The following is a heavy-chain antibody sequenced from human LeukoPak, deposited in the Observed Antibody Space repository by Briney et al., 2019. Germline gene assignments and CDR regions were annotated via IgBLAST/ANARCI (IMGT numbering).Heavy chain of an antibody. J-gene: IGHJ4*02. D-gene: IGHD3-16*02. V-gene: IGHV4-4*07. Sequence: SETLSLTCSVSGGSINSYWWSWIRQPAGKGLEFIGRVYTTGMTNYNPSLKSRVSMSVDTSKNQFSLELRSVTAADTAVYFCARAGYTISSYRFDYWGQGALVTVSS. CDR3: ARAGYTISSYRFDY. CDR1: GGSINSYW. CDR2: VYTTGMT.